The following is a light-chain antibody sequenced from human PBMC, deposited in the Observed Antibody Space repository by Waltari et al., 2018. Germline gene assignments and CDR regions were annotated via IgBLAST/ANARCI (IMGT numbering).Light chain of an antibody. J-gene: IGLJ1*01. CDR3: SSYTSSKTLLV. CDR2: DVS. Sequence: QSALTQPASVSGSPGQSITISCIGTSSAVGTYKYVSWYQRHPGKAPKLLIYDVSHRPSGVSNRFSGSKSGNTASLTISGLQAEDGADYYCSSYTSSKTLLVFGTGTKVTVL. V-gene: IGLV2-14*03. CDR1: SSAVGTYKY.